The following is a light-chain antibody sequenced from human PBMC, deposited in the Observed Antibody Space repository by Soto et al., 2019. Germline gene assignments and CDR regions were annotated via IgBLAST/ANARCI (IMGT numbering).Light chain of an antibody. Sequence: EVVLTQSPATLSLSPGERATLSCRASRNIDIYVAWYQQKPGQAPRLLLYDAFQRAAGIPARFSGSGSGTAFTLTITSLEPEDFAIYYCQQRSNWSPPFTFGQGTKLEI. CDR1: RNIDIY. J-gene: IGKJ2*01. V-gene: IGKV3-11*01. CDR3: QQRSNWSPPFT. CDR2: DAF.